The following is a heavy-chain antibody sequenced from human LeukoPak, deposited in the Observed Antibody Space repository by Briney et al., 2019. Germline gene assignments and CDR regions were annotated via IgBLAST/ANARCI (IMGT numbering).Heavy chain of an antibody. V-gene: IGHV4-59*01. Sequence: SETLSLTCNVSGGSISGYHWSWLRQPPGKGLEWLGYIYYSGSSNYNPSLKSRVTMSADTSKNQFSLKLSSVTAADTAVYYCARVPRSYYYYYYMDVWGKGTTVTVSS. CDR1: GGSISGYH. CDR2: IYYSGSS. J-gene: IGHJ6*03. CDR3: ARVPRSYYYYYYMDV.